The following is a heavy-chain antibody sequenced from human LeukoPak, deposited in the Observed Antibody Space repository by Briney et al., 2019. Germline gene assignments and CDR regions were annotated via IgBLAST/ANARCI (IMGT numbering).Heavy chain of an antibody. CDR2: IRNDGSNS. D-gene: IGHD2-15*01. Sequence: PGGSLRLSCAASGFTFSKHGMHWVCQAPGKGLEWEAFIRNDGSNSYYVDSVKGRFTISRDNSKNTVDLQMNSLRAEDTAIYYCSKDINSHCRGDCSDYWGQGTLVIVSS. V-gene: IGHV3-30*02. J-gene: IGHJ4*02. CDR1: GFTFSKHG. CDR3: SKDINSHCRGDCSDY.